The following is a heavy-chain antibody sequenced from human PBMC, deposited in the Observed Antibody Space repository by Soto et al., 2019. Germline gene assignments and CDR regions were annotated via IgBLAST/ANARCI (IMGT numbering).Heavy chain of an antibody. V-gene: IGHV4-59*04. J-gene: IGHJ4*02. CDR3: ARGFPTVVTVDY. CDR1: GGTISSWY. Sequence: SETLSLTCTVSGGTISSWYWSWIRQPPGKGLEWIGYIYYSGSTYYNPSLKSRVTISVDTSKNQFSLKLSSVTAADTAVYYCARGFPTVVTVDYWGQGTLVTVSS. CDR2: IYYSGST. D-gene: IGHD4-17*01.